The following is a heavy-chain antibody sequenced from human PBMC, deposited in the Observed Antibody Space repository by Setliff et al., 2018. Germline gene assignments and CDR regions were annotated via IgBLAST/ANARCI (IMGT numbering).Heavy chain of an antibody. J-gene: IGHJ4*02. CDR1: GFTFNNCW. Sequence: PGGSLRLSCGASGFTFNNCWVSWVRQAPGKGLEWLASINPDGSEKYYVDSVKGRFTISRDNAKNSLSLQMNSLRTEDTAVYYCASYYYGSGSSYIPPHFDYWGLGTLVTVSS. CDR3: ASYYYGSGSSYIPPHFDY. D-gene: IGHD3-10*01. V-gene: IGHV3-7*01. CDR2: INPDGSEK.